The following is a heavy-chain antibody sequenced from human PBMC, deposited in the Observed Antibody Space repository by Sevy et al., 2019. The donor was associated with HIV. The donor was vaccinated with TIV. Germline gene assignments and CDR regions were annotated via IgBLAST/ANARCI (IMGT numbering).Heavy chain of an antibody. V-gene: IGHV4-59*01. CDR2: SGST. J-gene: IGHJ4*02. D-gene: IGHD6-13*01. CDR1: GVSISNYY. Sequence: SETLSLTCIVSGVSISNYYWAWIRQPPGKGLECVGFSGSTNYNPSLKSRVTTSVDTSKNHFSLKLSSVTVADTAIYYCARGGPNQHQLDYFDYWGQGTLVTVSS. CDR3: ARGGPNQHQLDYFDY.